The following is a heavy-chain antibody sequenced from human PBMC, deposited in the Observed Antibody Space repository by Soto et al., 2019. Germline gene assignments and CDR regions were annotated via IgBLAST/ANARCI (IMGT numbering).Heavy chain of an antibody. J-gene: IGHJ4*02. CDR3: ARXXYCGGDCXSFDY. D-gene: IGHD2-21*02. CDR2: IYYSGST. Sequence: QVQLQESGPGRVKPSETLSLTCTVSGGSISSYYWSWIRQPPGKGLEWIGYIYYSGSTNYNPSLKSRVTISVDTSKNQFSLKLSSVTAADTAVYYCARXXYCGGDCXSFDYWGQGTLVTVSS. V-gene: IGHV4-59*01. CDR1: GGSISSYY.